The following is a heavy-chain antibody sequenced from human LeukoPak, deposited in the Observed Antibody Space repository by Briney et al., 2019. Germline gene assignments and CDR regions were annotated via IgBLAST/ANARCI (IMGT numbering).Heavy chain of an antibody. J-gene: IGHJ4*02. D-gene: IGHD1-26*01. CDR3: VSEVSGSFPT. CDR2: ISGSGGGT. Sequence: PGGSLRLSCGASGFTFSSYGMSWVRQAPGKGLEWVSGISGSGGGTYYADSVKGRFTISRDNSKNTLYLQMNSLRVEDTAVYYCVSEVSGSFPTWGQGTLVTVSS. CDR1: GFTFSSYG. V-gene: IGHV3-23*01.